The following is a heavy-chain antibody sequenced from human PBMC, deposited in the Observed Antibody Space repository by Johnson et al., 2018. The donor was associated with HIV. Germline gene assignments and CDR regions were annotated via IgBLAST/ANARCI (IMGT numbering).Heavy chain of an antibody. CDR2: MNADGKST. V-gene: IGHV3-74*02. D-gene: IGHD4-17*01. Sequence: EVQLVESGGGLVQPGGSLRLSCAASGFTFINYWMHWVRQAPGKGLVWVSRMNADGKSTTYADSVKGRFTISRDNAKNTLYLQMNSLRAEDTAVYYCARTDYGDYNDAFDIWGQGTMVTVSS. CDR1: GFTFINYW. CDR3: ARTDYGDYNDAFDI. J-gene: IGHJ3*02.